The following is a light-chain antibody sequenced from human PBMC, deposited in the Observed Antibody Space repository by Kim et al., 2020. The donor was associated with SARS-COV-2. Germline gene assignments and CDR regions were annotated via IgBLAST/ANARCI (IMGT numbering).Light chain of an antibody. CDR2: GAS. J-gene: IGKJ2*01. CDR1: QSISSNY. CDR3: QQYGGSLQT. Sequence: EVVLTQSPGTVSLSPGESATLSCRASQSISSNYLAWYQQKPGQAPTLLIYGASSRATDIPDRFRGSGSGTDFTLIITRLEPEDFAVYYCQQYGGSLQTFGQGTKLEI. V-gene: IGKV3-20*01.